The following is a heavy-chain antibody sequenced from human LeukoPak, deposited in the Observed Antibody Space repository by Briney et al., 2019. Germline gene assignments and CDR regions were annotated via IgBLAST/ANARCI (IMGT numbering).Heavy chain of an antibody. CDR1: GGSISSYY. CDR2: IYYSGST. V-gene: IGHV4-59*12. CDR3: ARGVAGYYFYCYMDV. J-gene: IGHJ6*03. Sequence: SETLSLTCTVSGGSISSYYWSWIRQPPGKGLEWIGYIYYSGSTNYNPSLKSRVTISVDTSKNQFSLNLSSVTAADSAVYYCARGVAGYYFYCYMDVWGKGTTVTVSS. D-gene: IGHD2-21*01.